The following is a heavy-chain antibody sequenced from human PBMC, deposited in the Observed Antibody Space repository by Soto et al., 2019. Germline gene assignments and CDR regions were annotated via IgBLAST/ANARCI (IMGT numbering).Heavy chain of an antibody. CDR3: AREGGYSSGWFDY. J-gene: IGHJ4*02. D-gene: IGHD6-19*01. V-gene: IGHV4-61*01. CDR1: GGSVSSGSYY. Sequence: SETLSLTCTVSGGSVSSGSYYWSWIRQPPGKGLEWIGYIYYSGSTNYNPSLKSRVTISVDTSKNQFSLKLSSVTAADTVVYYCAREGGYSSGWFDYWGQGTLVTVSS. CDR2: IYYSGST.